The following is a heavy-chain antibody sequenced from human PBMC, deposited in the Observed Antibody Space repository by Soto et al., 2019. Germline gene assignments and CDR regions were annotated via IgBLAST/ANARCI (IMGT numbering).Heavy chain of an antibody. Sequence: GASVKVSCKASGYIFTSYYMHWVRQAPGQGLEWVGIVNPNDATTSYARRFQGRVTITRDTSTSTVYMELSSLRSEDTAIYYCTRSITRYLEWLFDYWGQGTLVTVS. CDR2: VNPNDATT. CDR1: GYIFTSYY. V-gene: IGHV1-46*03. J-gene: IGHJ4*02. CDR3: TRSITRYLEWLFDY. D-gene: IGHD3-3*01.